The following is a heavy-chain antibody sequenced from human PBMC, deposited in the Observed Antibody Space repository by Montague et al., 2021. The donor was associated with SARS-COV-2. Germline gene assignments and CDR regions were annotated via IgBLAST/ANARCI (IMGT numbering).Heavy chain of an antibody. J-gene: IGHJ4*02. CDR2: SGST. Sequence: SGSTYYNPSLKSRVTISVDTSKNQFSLQLSSVTAADTAVYYCARHGWGWLRLLRPFDYWGKGAMVTVSA. V-gene: IGHV4-39*01. D-gene: IGHD5-12*01. CDR3: ARHGWGWLRLLRPFDY.